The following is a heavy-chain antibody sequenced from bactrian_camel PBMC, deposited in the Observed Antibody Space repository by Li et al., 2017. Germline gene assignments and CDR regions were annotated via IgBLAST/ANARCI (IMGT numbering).Heavy chain of an antibody. Sequence: HVQLVESGGGSVQAGGSLRLSCAAPGFTYKINCMAWFRQAPGKERERVADITQFGTTTYADSVKDRFTISRDNAKNTLYLQMNSLRPEDTAMYYCAAVAEGRTVEGGVSLWTLFESGYWGQGTQVTVS. CDR2: ITQFGTT. D-gene: IGHD3*01. J-gene: IGHJ4*01. CDR3: AAVAEGRTVEGGVSLWTLFESGY. V-gene: IGHV3S53*01. CDR1: GFTYKINC.